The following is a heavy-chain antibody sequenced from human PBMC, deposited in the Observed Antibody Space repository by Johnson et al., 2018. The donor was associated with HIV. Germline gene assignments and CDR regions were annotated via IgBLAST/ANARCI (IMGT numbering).Heavy chain of an antibody. CDR2: IYSGGST. V-gene: IGHV3-66*03. Sequence: VQLVESGGGLIQPGGSLRLSCAASGFTVSSNYMSWVRQAPGKGLEWVSVIYSGGSTYYADSVKGRFTIARDNSKNTLYLQMGSLRAEDTAVYYCARIKRSLLWYDAFDIWGQGTMVTVSS. D-gene: IGHD3-10*01. CDR1: GFTVSSNY. CDR3: ARIKRSLLWYDAFDI. J-gene: IGHJ3*02.